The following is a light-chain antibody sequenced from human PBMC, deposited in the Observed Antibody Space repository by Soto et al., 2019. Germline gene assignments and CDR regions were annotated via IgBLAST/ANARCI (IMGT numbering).Light chain of an antibody. CDR2: WAY. V-gene: IGKV4-1*01. CDR3: QQDYTTPTST. CDR1: PSVLSTLIKRHY. J-gene: IGKJ5*01. Sequence: DIVMTQSPDSLAMSLGERATINCKSSPSVLSTLIKRHYLSWYQQKPGQPPKLLIYWAYTRDSGVPDRFSGSGSGTEFTLTISSLQAEDAAVYYCQQDYTTPTSTFGQGTRLEIK.